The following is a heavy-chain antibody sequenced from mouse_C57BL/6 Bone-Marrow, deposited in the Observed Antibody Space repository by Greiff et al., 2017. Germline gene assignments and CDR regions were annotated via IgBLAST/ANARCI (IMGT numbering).Heavy chain of an antibody. CDR2: IDPSDSYT. J-gene: IGHJ1*03. D-gene: IGHD2-1*01. CDR1: GYTFTSYW. Sequence: QVQLQQPGAELVKPGASVKLSCKASGYTFTSYWMQWVKQRPGQGLEWIGEIDPSDSYTNYNQKFKGKATLTVDTSSSTAYMQLSSLTSEDSAVYYCARCGNSWYFDVWGTGTTVTVSS. CDR3: ARCGNSWYFDV. V-gene: IGHV1-50*01.